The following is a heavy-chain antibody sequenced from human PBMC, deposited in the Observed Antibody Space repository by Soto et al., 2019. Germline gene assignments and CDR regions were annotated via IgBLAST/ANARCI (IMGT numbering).Heavy chain of an antibody. CDR1: GYTFTSYA. V-gene: IGHV1-3*01. J-gene: IGHJ4*02. CDR2: INAGNGNT. CDR3: VRDLSNGWYPDY. D-gene: IGHD6-19*01. Sequence: AASVKVSCKASGYTFTSYAMDWVRQAPGQRLEWMGWINAGNGNTKYSQKFQGRVTITRDTSASTAYMELNGLRAEDTAVYYCVRDLSNGWYPDYWGQGILVTVSS.